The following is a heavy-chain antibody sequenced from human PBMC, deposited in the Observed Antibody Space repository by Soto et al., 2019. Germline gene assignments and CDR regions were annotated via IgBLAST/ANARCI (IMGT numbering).Heavy chain of an antibody. CDR3: AGEAYYYDSSGYSPHFDY. V-gene: IGHV1-69*08. CDR2: IIPILGIA. Sequence: QVQLVQSGAEVKKPGSSVKVSCKASGGTFSSYTISWVRQAPGQGLEWMGRIIPILGIANYAQKFQGRVTITADKSTSAAYMELSSLRSEDTAVYYCAGEAYYYDSSGYSPHFDYWGQGTLVTVSS. D-gene: IGHD3-22*01. J-gene: IGHJ4*02. CDR1: GGTFSSYT.